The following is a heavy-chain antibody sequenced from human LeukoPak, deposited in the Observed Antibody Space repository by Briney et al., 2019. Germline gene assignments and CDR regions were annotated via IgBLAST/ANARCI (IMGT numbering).Heavy chain of an antibody. J-gene: IGHJ1*01. D-gene: IGHD2-15*01. V-gene: IGHV4-59*08. CDR2: IYYSGST. Sequence: PSETLSLTCTVSGDSISSYYWGWIRQPPGKGLEWIGYIYYSGSTNYNPSLKSRVTISIDTSKNQFSLKLSSVTAADTAVYYCTRLGRSGSCKSGLCYGLYFQHWGQGTLVTVSS. CDR1: GDSISSYY. CDR3: TRLGRSGSCKSGLCYGLYFQH.